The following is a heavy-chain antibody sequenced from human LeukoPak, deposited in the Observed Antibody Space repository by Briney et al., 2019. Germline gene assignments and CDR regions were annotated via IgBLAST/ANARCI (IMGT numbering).Heavy chain of an antibody. V-gene: IGHV1-69*06. CDR1: GYTFTSYG. CDR3: ARGQDTTYYYGSGSYYSFDY. J-gene: IGHJ4*02. CDR2: IIPIFGTA. D-gene: IGHD3-10*01. Sequence: SVKVSCKASGYTFTSYGISWVRQAPGQGLEWMGGIIPIFGTANYAQKFQGRVTITADKSTSTAYMELSSLRSEDTAVYYCARGQDTTYYYGSGSYYSFDYWGQGTLVTVSS.